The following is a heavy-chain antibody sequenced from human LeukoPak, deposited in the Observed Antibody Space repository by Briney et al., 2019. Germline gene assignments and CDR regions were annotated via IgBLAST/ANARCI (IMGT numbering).Heavy chain of an antibody. CDR1: GFTVSSNY. CDR3: ATYRQVLLPFES. Sequence: GGSLRLSCAASGFTVSSNYMSWVRQAPGKGLEWVSIIYSGGSTYYADSVKGRFTISRDISKNTLYLQMNSLRADDTAVYYCATYRQVLLPFESWGQGTLVTVSS. D-gene: IGHD5-18*01. J-gene: IGHJ4*02. CDR2: IYSGGST. V-gene: IGHV3-53*01.